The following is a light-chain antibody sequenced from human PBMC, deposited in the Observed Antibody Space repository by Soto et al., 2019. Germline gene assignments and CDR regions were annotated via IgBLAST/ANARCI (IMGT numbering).Light chain of an antibody. J-gene: IGKJ4*01. CDR2: DAS. Sequence: EIVLTQSPATLSLSPGERATLSCRASQSVSSYLAWYQQKPGQAPRLLIYDASNRATGIPARFSGSGSGTDFTCTIRALEPEDFAVYYCQQRSNWPLTFGGGTKVEIK. V-gene: IGKV3-11*01. CDR3: QQRSNWPLT. CDR1: QSVSSY.